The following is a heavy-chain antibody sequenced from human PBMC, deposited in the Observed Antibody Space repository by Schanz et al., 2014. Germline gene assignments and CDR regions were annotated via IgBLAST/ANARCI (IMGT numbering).Heavy chain of an antibody. CDR3: ARDRQQLVGRIGYYYGMDV. D-gene: IGHD6-13*01. Sequence: VQLVESGGGLVQPGGSLRLSCAVSGFTVSDHYMDWVRQAPGKGLEWVAVISYDGSHKDYADSVKGRFTISRDNSKNTLYLQMNSLRAEDTAVYYCARDRQQLVGRIGYYYGMDVWGQGTTVTVSS. CDR2: ISYDGSHK. CDR1: GFTVSDHY. J-gene: IGHJ6*02. V-gene: IGHV3-30*03.